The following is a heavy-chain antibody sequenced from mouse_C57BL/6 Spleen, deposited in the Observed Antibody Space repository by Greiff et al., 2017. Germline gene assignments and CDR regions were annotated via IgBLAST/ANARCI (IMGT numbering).Heavy chain of an antibody. V-gene: IGHV1-72*01. Sequence: VQLQQPGAELVKPGASVKLSCKASGYTFTSYWMHWVKQRPGRGLEWIGRIDPHSGGTKYNEKFKSKATLTVDKPSSTAYMQLSSLTSEDSAVYYGAKFYYSSLMDYWGQGTSVTVSS. CDR1: GYTFTSYW. CDR3: AKFYYSSLMDY. J-gene: IGHJ4*01. D-gene: IGHD2-5*01. CDR2: IDPHSGGT.